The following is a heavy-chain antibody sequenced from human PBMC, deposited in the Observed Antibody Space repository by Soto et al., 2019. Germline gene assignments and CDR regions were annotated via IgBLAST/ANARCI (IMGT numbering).Heavy chain of an antibody. J-gene: IGHJ4*02. V-gene: IGHV4-61*01. CDR1: GDSVSSGSYY. CDR3: SHSLRGSFHS. Sequence: QVQLQESGPGLVKPSESLSLTCTVSGDSVSSGSYYWTWIRQPPGKGLEWIGYIRSSGSTEYNPSLKRRVTIAVEPSKTQVSLNLRSLTAADAAMDFRSHSLRGSFHSRGQGALVNVSS. CDR2: IRSSGST. D-gene: IGHD3-10*01.